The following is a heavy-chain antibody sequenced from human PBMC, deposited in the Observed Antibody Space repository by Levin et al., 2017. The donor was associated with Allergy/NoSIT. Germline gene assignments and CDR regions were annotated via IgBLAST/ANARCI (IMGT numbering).Heavy chain of an antibody. D-gene: IGHD1-26*01. CDR2: ISAYNGNT. CDR3: ARALVGATPGVFDY. Sequence: ASVKVSCKASGYTFTNYGISWVRQAPGQGLEWMGWISAYNGNTNYAQKLQGRVTMTTDTSTSTAYMELRSLRSDDTAVYYCARALVGATPGVFDYWGQGTLVTVSS. V-gene: IGHV1-18*01. CDR1: GYTFTNYG. J-gene: IGHJ4*02.